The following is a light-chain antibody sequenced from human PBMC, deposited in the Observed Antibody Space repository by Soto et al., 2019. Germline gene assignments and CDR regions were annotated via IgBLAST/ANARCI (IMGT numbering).Light chain of an antibody. CDR2: DAS. CDR3: QHLRT. CDR1: QNINNW. Sequence: DIQMTQSPSTLSASVGDRVTITCRASQNINNWVAWYQQKPGKAPKFLIYDASTLASGVPSRFSGSGFGTEFSLTISSLQPDDSGSYYCQHLRTFSQGTKVEIK. J-gene: IGKJ1*01. V-gene: IGKV1-5*01.